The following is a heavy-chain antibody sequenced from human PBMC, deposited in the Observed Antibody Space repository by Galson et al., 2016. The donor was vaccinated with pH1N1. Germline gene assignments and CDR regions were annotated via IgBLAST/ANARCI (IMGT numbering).Heavy chain of an antibody. V-gene: IGHV3-23*01. CDR3: ASPNCNSAACPRGYPY. J-gene: IGHJ4*02. Sequence: SLRLSCAASGFSFSTFAMTWVRQAPGKGLEWVSFISPGGGGTYYADSVKGRFTISKDSSTNTLSLQMNSLRVEDTAIYYCASPNCNSAACPRGYPYWGQGTLVTVSS. D-gene: IGHD2/OR15-2a*01. CDR2: ISPGGGGT. CDR1: GFSFSTFA.